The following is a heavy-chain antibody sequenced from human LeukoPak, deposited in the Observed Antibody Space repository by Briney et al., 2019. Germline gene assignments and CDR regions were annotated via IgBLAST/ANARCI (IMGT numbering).Heavy chain of an antibody. V-gene: IGHV3-7*01. CDR2: IKQDGSEE. J-gene: IGHJ4*02. Sequence: HPGGSLRLSCVASGFTFSRYWMSWVRQAPGKGLEWVGNIKQDGSEENYVDSVKGRSTISRDNAENSVYLQMNSLRAEDTAVYYCARDWNGRDYDLWLWGQGTQVTVSS. D-gene: IGHD2/OR15-2a*01. CDR1: GFTFSRYW. CDR3: ARDWNGRDYDLWL.